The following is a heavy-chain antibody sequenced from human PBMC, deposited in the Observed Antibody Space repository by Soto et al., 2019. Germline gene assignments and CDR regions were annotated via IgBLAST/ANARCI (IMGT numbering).Heavy chain of an antibody. D-gene: IGHD3-3*01. Sequence: QVQLQESGPGLVKPSQTLSLTCTVSGGSISSGGYYWSWIRQHPGKGLEWIGYIYYSGSTYYNPSLKSRVTKSVDTSKNQFSLELSSVTAADTAVYYCASSETIFGETYMDVWGKGTTVTVSS. CDR3: ASSETIFGETYMDV. V-gene: IGHV4-31*03. CDR2: IYYSGST. CDR1: GGSISSGGYY. J-gene: IGHJ6*03.